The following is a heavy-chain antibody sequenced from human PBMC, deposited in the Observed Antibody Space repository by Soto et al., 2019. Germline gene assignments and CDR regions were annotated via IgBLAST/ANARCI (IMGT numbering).Heavy chain of an antibody. CDR2: IYHSGST. CDR1: GGSISSSNW. D-gene: IGHD6-19*01. V-gene: IGHV4-4*02. J-gene: IGHJ4*02. CDR3: ARDTTSSGWDR. Sequence: QVQLQESGPGLVKPSGTLSLTCAVSGGSISSSNWWSWVRHPPGKGLEWIGEIYHSGSTNYNPSLKIRVTISVDKSQKQFSLKLSSVTAADTAVYYCARDTTSSGWDRWGQGTLVTVSS.